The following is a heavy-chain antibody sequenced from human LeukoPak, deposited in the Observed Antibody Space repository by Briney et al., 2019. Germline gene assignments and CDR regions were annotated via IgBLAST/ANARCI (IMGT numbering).Heavy chain of an antibody. D-gene: IGHD3-10*01. Sequence: GGSLRLSCAASGFTFDDFVMHWVRQAPGKGLEWVSGISWNSGSIGYADSVKGRFTISRDNAKNSLYLQMNSLRAEDTALYYCAKGESGGGYWGQGTLVTVSS. V-gene: IGHV3-9*01. J-gene: IGHJ4*02. CDR1: GFTFDDFV. CDR3: AKGESGGGY. CDR2: ISWNSGSI.